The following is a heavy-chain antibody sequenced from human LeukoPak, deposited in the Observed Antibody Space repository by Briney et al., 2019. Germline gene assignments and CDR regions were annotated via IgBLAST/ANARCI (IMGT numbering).Heavy chain of an antibody. CDR1: GGSFSGYY. CDR2: INHSGST. D-gene: IGHD3-22*01. CDR3: ARGAQTYYDKAPVDY. J-gene: IGHJ4*02. Sequence: SETLSLTCAVYGGSFSGYYWSWIRQPPGKGLEWIGEINHSGSTNYNPSLKSRVTISVDTSKSQFSLKLNSMTAADTAVYYCARGAQTYYDKAPVDYWGQGTLXTXXS. V-gene: IGHV4-34*01.